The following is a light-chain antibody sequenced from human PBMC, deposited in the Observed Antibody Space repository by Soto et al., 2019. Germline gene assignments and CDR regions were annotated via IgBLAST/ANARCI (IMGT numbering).Light chain of an antibody. CDR1: NFNIGSHT. CDR2: NNN. CDR3: CSYAGSSTFVV. V-gene: IGLV1-44*01. J-gene: IGLJ2*01. Sequence: QSVLTQPPSASGTPGQRVTISCSGSNFNIGSHTVNWYQQLPGTAPKLLMHNNNQRPSGVPDRFSGSKSGTSASLAISGLQSEDEADYYCCSYAGSSTFVVFGGGTKLTVL.